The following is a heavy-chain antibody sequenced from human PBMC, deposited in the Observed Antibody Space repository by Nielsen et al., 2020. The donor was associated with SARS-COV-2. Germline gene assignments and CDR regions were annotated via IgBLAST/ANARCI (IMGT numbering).Heavy chain of an antibody. CDR1: GYTFTSYG. J-gene: IGHJ5*02. V-gene: IGHV1-18*04. Sequence: ASVKVSCEASGYTFTSYGISWVRQAPGQGLEWMGWISAYNGNTNYAQKLQGRVTMTTDTSTSTAYMELRSLRSDDTAVYYCARGGSGYYDSSGLPQTRFDPWGQGTLVTVSS. CDR2: ISAYNGNT. CDR3: ARGGSGYYDSSGLPQTRFDP. D-gene: IGHD3-22*01.